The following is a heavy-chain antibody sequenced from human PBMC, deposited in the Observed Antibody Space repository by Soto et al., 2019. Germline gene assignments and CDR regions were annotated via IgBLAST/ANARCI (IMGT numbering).Heavy chain of an antibody. CDR1: GYTFTSYG. CDR2: ISTYNGNT. D-gene: IGHD3-10*01. V-gene: IGHV1-18*01. CDR3: AREMVRGVGSDY. J-gene: IGHJ4*02. Sequence: QVQLVQSGAEVKKPGASVNVSCKASGYTFTSYGISWVRQAPRQGLEWMGWISTYNGNTKYAQKLQGRVTMTTDTPTSTAYMELRSLRSDDTAVFYCAREMVRGVGSDYWAQGTLVTVSS.